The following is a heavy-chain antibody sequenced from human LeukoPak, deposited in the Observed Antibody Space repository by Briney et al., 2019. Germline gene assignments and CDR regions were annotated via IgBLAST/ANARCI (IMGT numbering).Heavy chain of an antibody. D-gene: IGHD4-23*01. V-gene: IGHV3-49*04. CDR2: IRSKGHGGTT. CDR3: TRDGSGSYGGNRLFDY. Sequence: PGGSLRLSCTASGFTFGDYAMSWVRQAPGKGLEWVGFIRSKGHGGTTEYAASVKGRFTISRDDSKSIADLQMNSLKIEDTAVYYCTRDGSGSYGGNRLFDYWGQGTLVTVSS. CDR1: GFTFGDYA. J-gene: IGHJ4*02.